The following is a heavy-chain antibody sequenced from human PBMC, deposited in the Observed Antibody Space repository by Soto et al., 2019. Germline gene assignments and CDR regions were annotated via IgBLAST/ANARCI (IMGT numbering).Heavy chain of an antibody. CDR1: GYTFQNYH. CDR2: IHPSGETT. CDR3: ARDLWGSWTVDY. D-gene: IGHD3-16*01. V-gene: IGHV1-46*02. Sequence: QVQLVQSGAEVKEPGASVRVSCKASGYTFQNYHMHWVRQAPGQGLEWMGIIHPSGETTTYAQKFQGRLAMTRDTSMRTAYMELSCLTSEDTAVYYCARDLWGSWTVDYWGQGTLVTVSS. J-gene: IGHJ4*02.